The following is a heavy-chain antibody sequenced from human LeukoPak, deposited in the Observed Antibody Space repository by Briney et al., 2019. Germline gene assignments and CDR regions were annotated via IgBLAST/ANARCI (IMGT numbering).Heavy chain of an antibody. Sequence: GGSLRLSCAASGNYWMHWVREAPGKGLVWVSHINSDGSWTSYADSVKGRFTISKDNAKNTVYLQMNSLRAEDTAVYYCVSFYETYWGRGTLVTVSS. V-gene: IGHV3-74*01. CDR3: VSFYETY. CDR2: INSDGSWT. CDR1: GNYW. D-gene: IGHD2/OR15-2a*01. J-gene: IGHJ4*02.